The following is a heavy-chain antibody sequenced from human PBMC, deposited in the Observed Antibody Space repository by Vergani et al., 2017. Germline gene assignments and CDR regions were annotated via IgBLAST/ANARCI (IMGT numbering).Heavy chain of an antibody. V-gene: IGHV4-38-2*01. J-gene: IGHJ2*01. CDR1: GYSIGSGFY. CDR3: ARSQGDYWYFDL. D-gene: IGHD2-21*01. Sequence: QVRLEESGPGLVKPSETLSLTCPVSGYSIGSGFYWAGIRQSPGEGLQWLTSIHNRGKTYHNPSLKSRASVSLDTSKDRFSLNLTAGTATDTAVYYCARSQGDYWYFDLWGPGSLVTVSS. CDR2: IHNRGKT.